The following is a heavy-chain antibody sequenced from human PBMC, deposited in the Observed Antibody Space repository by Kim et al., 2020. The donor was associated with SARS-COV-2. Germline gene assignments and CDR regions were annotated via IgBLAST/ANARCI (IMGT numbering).Heavy chain of an antibody. V-gene: IGHV1-3*01. Sequence: ASVKVFCKASGYTFTSYTIHWVRQAPGQRLEWVGWVNAGNGNTGYSQKFQGRLTITRDTSASTAYMELSSLRSEDTAAYYCTTQRKGVFDYWGQGTLVTVSS. J-gene: IGHJ4*02. CDR1: GYTFTSYT. CDR3: TTQRKGVFDY. CDR2: VNAGNGNT.